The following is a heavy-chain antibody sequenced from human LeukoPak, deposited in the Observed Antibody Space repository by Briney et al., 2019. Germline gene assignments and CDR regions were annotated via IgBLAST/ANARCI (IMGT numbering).Heavy chain of an antibody. D-gene: IGHD3-3*01. J-gene: IGHJ4*02. CDR2: ISAYNGNT. CDR1: GYTFTSYG. Sequence: ASVNVSCKASGYTFTSYGISWVRQAPGQGLEWMGWISAYNGNTNYAQKLQGRVTMTTDTSTSTAYMELRSLRSDDTAVYYCARGRSITIFGVVINPLGYWGQGTLVTVSS. CDR3: ARGRSITIFGVVINPLGY. V-gene: IGHV1-18*01.